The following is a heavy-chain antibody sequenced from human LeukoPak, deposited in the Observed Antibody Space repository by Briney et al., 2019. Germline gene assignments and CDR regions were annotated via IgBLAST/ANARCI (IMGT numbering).Heavy chain of an antibody. J-gene: IGHJ6*03. V-gene: IGHV3-23*01. CDR2: ISGSGGST. CDR3: AKGNIPYDFWSGYYQFPTSHYYYYMDV. Sequence: PGGTLRLSCAASGFTFINYGMSWARQAPGKGLEWVSAISGSGGSTYYADSVKGRFTISRDNSKNTLYLQMNSLRAEDTAVYYCAKGNIPYDFWSGYYQFPTSHYYYYMDVWGKGTTVTVSS. D-gene: IGHD3-3*01. CDR1: GFTFINYG.